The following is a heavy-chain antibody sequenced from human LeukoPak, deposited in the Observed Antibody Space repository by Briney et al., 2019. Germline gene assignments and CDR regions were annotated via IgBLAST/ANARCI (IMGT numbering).Heavy chain of an antibody. D-gene: IGHD3-10*01. CDR1: GFIFSSYG. CDR3: AKDQAGTMVRGVISCFDY. Sequence: GGSLRLSCAASGFIFSSYGMHWVRQAPGKGLEWVAVISYDGSNKHYADSVKGRFTISRDNSKNTLYLQMNSLRAEDTAVYYCAKDQAGTMVRGVISCFDYWGQGTLVTVSS. CDR2: ISYDGSNK. J-gene: IGHJ4*02. V-gene: IGHV3-30*18.